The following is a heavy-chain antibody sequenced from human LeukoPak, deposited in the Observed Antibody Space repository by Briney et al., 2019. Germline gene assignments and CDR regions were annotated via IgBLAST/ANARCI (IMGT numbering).Heavy chain of an antibody. D-gene: IGHD7-27*01. CDR2: INPNSGVT. J-gene: IGHJ2*01. CDR1: GYTFTGYY. V-gene: IGHV1-2*02. Sequence: ASVKVSCKASGYTFTGYYMHWVRQAPGQGLEWMGWINPNSGVTNYAQKFQGRVTMTRDTSISAAYMELSRLRSDDTAVYYCARNWGPDWYFDLWGRGTLVTVSS. CDR3: ARNWGPDWYFDL.